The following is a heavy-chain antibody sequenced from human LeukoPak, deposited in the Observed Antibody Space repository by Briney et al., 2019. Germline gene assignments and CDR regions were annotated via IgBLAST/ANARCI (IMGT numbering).Heavy chain of an antibody. J-gene: IGHJ3*02. CDR1: GFTFSSYA. D-gene: IGHD1-20*01. V-gene: IGHV3-23*01. CDR2: ISGSGGST. CDR3: ARDLTGHDAFDI. Sequence: PGGSLRLSCAASGFTFSSYAMSWVRQAPGKGLEWVSAISGSGGSTYYADSVKGRFTISRDNSKNTLYLQINSLRAEDTAVYYCARDLTGHDAFDIWGQGTMVTVSS.